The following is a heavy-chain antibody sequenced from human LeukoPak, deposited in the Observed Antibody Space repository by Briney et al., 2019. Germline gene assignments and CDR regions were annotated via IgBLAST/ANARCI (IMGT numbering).Heavy chain of an antibody. CDR2: INHSGST. J-gene: IGHJ4*02. Sequence: SETLPLTCAVYGGSFSGYYWSWIRQPPGKGLEWIGEINHSGSTNYNPSLKSRVTISVDTSKNQFSLKLSSVTAADTAVYYCARLGYSYVGYWGQGTLVTVSS. CDR3: ARLGYSYVGY. CDR1: GGSFSGYY. V-gene: IGHV4-34*01. D-gene: IGHD5-18*01.